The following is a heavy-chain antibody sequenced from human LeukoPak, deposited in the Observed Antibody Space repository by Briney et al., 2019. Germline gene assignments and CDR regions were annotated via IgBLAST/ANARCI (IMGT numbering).Heavy chain of an antibody. J-gene: IGHJ4*02. Sequence: GGSLRLSCEASGFTFSSYAMSWVRQAPGKGLEGVSGISGSGDRAYHADSVKGRFTISRDNAKNTLYLQMHSLRAEDTAVYYCATLPTTTTKGWVQGTLVTVSS. V-gene: IGHV3-23*01. CDR1: GFTFSSYA. CDR3: ATLPTTTTKG. CDR2: ISGSGDRA. D-gene: IGHD4-17*01.